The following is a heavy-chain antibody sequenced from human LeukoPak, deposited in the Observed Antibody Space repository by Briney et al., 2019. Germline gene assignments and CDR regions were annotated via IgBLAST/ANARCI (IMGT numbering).Heavy chain of an antibody. CDR2: LSYDGSNK. Sequence: GGSLRLPCAASGFTFSSYSMHWVRQAPGKGLEWVAVLSYDGSNKYYADSVKGRFTISRDNSKNTLYLQMNSLRAEDTAVYYCARPALEWLLYDAFDIWGQGTMVTVSS. CDR3: ARPALEWLLYDAFDI. V-gene: IGHV3-30*04. CDR1: GFTFSSYS. D-gene: IGHD3-3*01. J-gene: IGHJ3*02.